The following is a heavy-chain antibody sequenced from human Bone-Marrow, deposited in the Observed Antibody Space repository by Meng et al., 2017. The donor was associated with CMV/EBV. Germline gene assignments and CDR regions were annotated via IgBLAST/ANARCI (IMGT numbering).Heavy chain of an antibody. V-gene: IGHV3-53*01. Sequence: ETLSLTCAASGFTVSSNYMSWVRQAPGKGLEWVSVIYSGGSTYYADSVKGRFTISRDNSKNTLYLQMNSLRAEDTAVYYCARDQKFLEWSHSMDVWGQGTTVTVSS. CDR2: IYSGGST. J-gene: IGHJ6*02. CDR1: GFTVSSNY. CDR3: ARDQKFLEWSHSMDV. D-gene: IGHD3-3*01.